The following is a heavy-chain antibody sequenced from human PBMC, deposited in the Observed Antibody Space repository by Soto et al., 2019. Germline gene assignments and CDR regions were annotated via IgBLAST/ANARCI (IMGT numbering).Heavy chain of an antibody. D-gene: IGHD1-26*01. J-gene: IGHJ4*02. V-gene: IGHV4-34*01. CDR2: SNRRGVT. CDR1: GGSFSDDY. CDR3: ARGPYSRGVGATNPSQ. Sequence: SKTLSLTCAVYGGSFSDDYWTWIRQPPGRGLEWIGESNRRGVTIYNPSLESRVTISADTSKNQFSLKLTSVTAADTAIYYCARGPYSRGVGATNPSQWGPGTMVTV.